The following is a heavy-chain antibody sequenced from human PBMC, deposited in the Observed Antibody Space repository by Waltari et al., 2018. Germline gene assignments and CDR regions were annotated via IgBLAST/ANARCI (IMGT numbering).Heavy chain of an antibody. D-gene: IGHD3-22*01. CDR3: ARGSRLPYYYDSSGYYRKHAFDY. J-gene: IGHJ4*02. CDR2: INHSGST. V-gene: IGHV4-34*01. Sequence: QVQLQQWGAGLLKPSETLSLTCAVYGGSFSGYYWSWLRQPPGKGLEWIGEINHSGSTNYNPSLKSRVTISVDTSKNQFSLKLSSVTAADTAVYYCARGSRLPYYYDSSGYYRKHAFDYWGQGTLVTVSS. CDR1: GGSFSGYY.